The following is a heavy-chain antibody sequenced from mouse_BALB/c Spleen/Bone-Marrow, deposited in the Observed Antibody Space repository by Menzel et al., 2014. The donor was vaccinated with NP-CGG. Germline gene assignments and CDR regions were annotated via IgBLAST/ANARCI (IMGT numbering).Heavy chain of an antibody. Sequence: EVKLMESGPGLVKPSQTVSLTCTVTGISITTGNYRWSWIRQFPGNKLEWIGYIYYSGTITYNPSLTSRTTITRDTSKNQFFLEMNSLTAEDTATYYCARGYDYSDYWGQGTTLTVSS. D-gene: IGHD2-2*01. J-gene: IGHJ2*01. V-gene: IGHV3-5*02. CDR1: GISITTGNYR. CDR3: ARGYDYSDY. CDR2: IYYSGTI.